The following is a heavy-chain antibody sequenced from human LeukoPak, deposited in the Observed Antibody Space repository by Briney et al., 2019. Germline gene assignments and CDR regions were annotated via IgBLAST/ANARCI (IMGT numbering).Heavy chain of an antibody. J-gene: IGHJ6*03. Sequence: PSETLSLTCTVSGGSISSYYWSWIRQPAAKGLEWIGRISTSGTTNYNPSLKSRVTMSVDTSKNQFSLKLSSVTAADTAVYYCARDKEGYSGRYYYYYMDVWAKGTTVTVSS. CDR3: ARDKEGYSGRYYYYYMDV. V-gene: IGHV4-4*07. D-gene: IGHD6-13*01. CDR2: ISTSGTT. CDR1: GGSISSYY.